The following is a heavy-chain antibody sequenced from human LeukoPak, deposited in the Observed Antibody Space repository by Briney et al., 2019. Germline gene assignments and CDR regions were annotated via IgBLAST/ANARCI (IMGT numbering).Heavy chain of an antibody. CDR1: GGSFSGYY. CDR2: INHSGST. Sequence: SETLSLTCAVYGGSFSGYYWSWIRQPPGKGLEWIGEINHSGSTNYNPSLKSRVTISVDTSKNQFSLKLSSVTAADTAVYYCARGWGSAPYYFDYWGRGTLVTVSS. V-gene: IGHV4-34*01. CDR3: ARGWGSAPYYFDY. J-gene: IGHJ4*02. D-gene: IGHD3-16*01.